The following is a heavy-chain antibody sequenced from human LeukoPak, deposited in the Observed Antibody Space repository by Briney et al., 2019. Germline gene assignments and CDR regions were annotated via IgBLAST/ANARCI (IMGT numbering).Heavy chain of an antibody. Sequence: GASVKVSFKASGYTFTIYGIAWVRQAPGQGLPWMGWISANNGDTSYSQKLQGRVTMTTDTSTNTAYMELRSLTSDDTAVYYCARDPPGLTLGSPGDYWGQGTLVIVSS. CDR1: GYTFTIYG. CDR2: ISANNGDT. D-gene: IGHD3-16*01. V-gene: IGHV1-18*01. CDR3: ARDPPGLTLGSPGDY. J-gene: IGHJ4*02.